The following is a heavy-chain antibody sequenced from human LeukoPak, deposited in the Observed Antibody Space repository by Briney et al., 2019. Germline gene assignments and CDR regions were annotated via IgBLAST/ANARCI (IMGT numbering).Heavy chain of an antibody. Sequence: SETLSLTCTVSGGSMSGYFWSWIRQPPGKGLEWIGYIYYSGSTNYNPSLKSRVTISVDTSKNQFSLKLSSVTAADTAVFYCARSITSSWYGDFQHWGQGTLVTVSS. V-gene: IGHV4-59*01. CDR2: IYYSGST. CDR3: ARSITSSWYGDFQH. J-gene: IGHJ1*01. CDR1: GGSMSGYF. D-gene: IGHD6-13*01.